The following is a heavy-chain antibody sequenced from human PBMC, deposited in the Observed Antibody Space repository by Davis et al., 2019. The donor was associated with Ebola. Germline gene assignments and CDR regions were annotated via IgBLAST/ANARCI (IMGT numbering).Heavy chain of an antibody. J-gene: IGHJ6*02. CDR2: IRSKDYGGTT. Sequence: GGSLRLSCTASGFTLGDYAMSWVRQAPGKGREWVGFIRSKDYGGTTEYAASVKGRFTISRDDSKSIAYLQMNSLKTEDTAVYYYTRDRTYYDFWSGYYGIHYYGMDVWGQGTTVTVSS. CDR1: GFTLGDYA. CDR3: TRDRTYYDFWSGYYGIHYYGMDV. D-gene: IGHD3-3*01. V-gene: IGHV3-49*04.